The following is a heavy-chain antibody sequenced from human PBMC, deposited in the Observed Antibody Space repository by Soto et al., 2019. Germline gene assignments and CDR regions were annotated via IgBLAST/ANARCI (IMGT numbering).Heavy chain of an antibody. J-gene: IGHJ5*02. CDR1: GFTFNTYA. V-gene: IGHV3-30*04. Sequence: GGSLRLSCAASGFTFNTYAMSWVRQAPGKGLQWVAVIRDDGKKTNYATSVRGRFTVSRDMSKSTIFLQMNNLRIDDSAIYSCAREGDSHAFRGFDLWGQGTPVTVPS. CDR3: AREGDSHAFRGFDL. D-gene: IGHD5-18*01. CDR2: IRDDGKKT.